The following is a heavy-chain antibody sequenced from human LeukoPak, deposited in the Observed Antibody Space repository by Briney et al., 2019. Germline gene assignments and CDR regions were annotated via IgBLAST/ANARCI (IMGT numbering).Heavy chain of an antibody. Sequence: SQTLSLTRAISGDSVSSNSAAWNWIRQSPSRGLEWLGRTYYRSKWYNDYAVSVKSRITINPDTSKNQFSLQLSSVTPEDTAVYYCARDAPLTGYSNGWVWGQGTTVTVSS. CDR3: ARDAPLTGYSNGWV. D-gene: IGHD6-19*01. CDR1: GDSVSSNSAA. CDR2: TYYRSKWYN. V-gene: IGHV6-1*01. J-gene: IGHJ6*02.